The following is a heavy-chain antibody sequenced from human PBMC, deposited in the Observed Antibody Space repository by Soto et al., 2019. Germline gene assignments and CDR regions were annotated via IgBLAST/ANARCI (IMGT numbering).Heavy chain of an antibody. Sequence: SVKVSCKASGGTFSSYAISWVRQAPGQGLEWMGGIIPIFGTANYAQKFQGRVTITADESTSTAYMELSSLRSEDTAVYYCARESWARVDFGVFIDWFEHLGQGALVNASS. D-gene: IGHD3-3*01. V-gene: IGHV1-69*13. J-gene: IGHJ5*01. CDR3: ARESWARVDFGVFIDWFEH. CDR2: IIPIFGTA. CDR1: GGTFSSYA.